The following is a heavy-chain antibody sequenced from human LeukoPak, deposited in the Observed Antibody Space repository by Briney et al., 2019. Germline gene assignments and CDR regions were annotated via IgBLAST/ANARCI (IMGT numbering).Heavy chain of an antibody. D-gene: IGHD3-10*01. CDR2: ISGGGGST. J-gene: IGHJ6*04. Sequence: GGSLRLSCAASGFTFSSYAMSWVRQAPGKGLVWVSRISGGGGSTNYADSVKGRFTISRDNSKNTLYLQMNSLRAEDTDVYYCAKDGDVWFGGGWEYYYYYGMDVWGKGTTVTVSS. CDR1: GFTFSSYA. V-gene: IGHV3-23*01. CDR3: AKDGDVWFGGGWEYYYYYGMDV.